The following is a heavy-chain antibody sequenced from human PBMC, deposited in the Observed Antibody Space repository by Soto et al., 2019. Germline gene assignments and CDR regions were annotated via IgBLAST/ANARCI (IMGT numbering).Heavy chain of an antibody. CDR2: IIPIYGTS. Sequence: QVQLEQSGAELKMPGSSVKVSCRASGGTFGNLAISWVRQAPGKGPEWVAGIIPIYGTSNAADAFRGRITLNADDSTATAYPELSSLISEDTPGYYWATGTRGGYNYWHFDLWGRGSQVTVAS. V-gene: IGHV1-69*01. CDR1: GGTFGNLA. J-gene: IGHJ2*01. D-gene: IGHD1-7*01. CDR3: ATGTRGGYNYWHFDL.